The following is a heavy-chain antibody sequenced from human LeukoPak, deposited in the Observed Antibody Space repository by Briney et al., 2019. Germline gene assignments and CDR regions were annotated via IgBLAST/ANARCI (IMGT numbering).Heavy chain of an antibody. J-gene: IGHJ3*02. CDR2: IFSNDAK. CDR3: ARIRGVGGWGGKAFDI. Sequence: GTLSLTCDVSGGSITQTNYWTWVRPPPGKALECLAHIFSNDAKSYTSSLKSRLTISKDTSKSQVVLTMTNMDPVDTATYYGARIRGVGGWGGKAFDIWGQGTMVTVSS. CDR1: GGSITQTNY. V-gene: IGHV2-26*01. D-gene: IGHD1-26*01.